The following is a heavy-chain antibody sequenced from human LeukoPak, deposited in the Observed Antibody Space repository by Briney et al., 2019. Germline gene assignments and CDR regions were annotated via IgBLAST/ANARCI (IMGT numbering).Heavy chain of an antibody. Sequence: SGPTLVNPTQTLTLTCTFSGFSLSTSGMCVSWIRQPPGKGLEWIGEINHSGSTNYNPSLKSRVTISVDTSKNQFSLKLSSVTAADTAVYYCARGERWLHHGPFFDYWGQGTLVTVSS. CDR1: GFSLSTSGM. D-gene: IGHD5-12*01. J-gene: IGHJ4*02. CDR3: ARGERWLHHGPFFDY. V-gene: IGHV4-39*07. CDR2: INHSGST.